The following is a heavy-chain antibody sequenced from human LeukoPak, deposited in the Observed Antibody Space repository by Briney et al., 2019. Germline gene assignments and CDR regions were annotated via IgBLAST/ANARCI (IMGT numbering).Heavy chain of an antibody. Sequence: PSGTLSLTCAVSGGSISSSNWWSWVRQPPGKGLEWIGYIYYSGSTNYNPSLKSRVTISVDTSKNQFSLKLSSVTAADTAVYYCARRYSSGWGTPHYGMDVWGQGTTVTVSS. CDR1: GGSISSSNW. CDR2: IYYSGST. D-gene: IGHD6-19*01. J-gene: IGHJ6*02. CDR3: ARRYSSGWGTPHYGMDV. V-gene: IGHV4-4*02.